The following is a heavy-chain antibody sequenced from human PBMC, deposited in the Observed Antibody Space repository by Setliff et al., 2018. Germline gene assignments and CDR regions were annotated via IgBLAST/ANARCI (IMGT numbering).Heavy chain of an antibody. CDR2: ISSSSSYI. V-gene: IGHV3-21*01. J-gene: IGHJ6*02. D-gene: IGHD6-13*01. Sequence: PGGSLSLSCAASGFTFSSYSMNWVRQAPGKGLEWVSSISSSSSYIYYADSVKGRFTISRDNAKNSLYLQMNSLRAEDTAVYYCARDGVGQQLFVPYYYYGMDVWGQGTTVTVSS. CDR1: GFTFSSYS. CDR3: ARDGVGQQLFVPYYYYGMDV.